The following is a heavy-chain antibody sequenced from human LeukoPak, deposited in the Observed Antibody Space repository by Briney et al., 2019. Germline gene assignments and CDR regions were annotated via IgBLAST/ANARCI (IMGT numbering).Heavy chain of an antibody. V-gene: IGHV3-23*01. J-gene: IGHJ4*02. CDR3: AKGRQWLVGYY. CDR2: ISGSGGST. CDR1: GFTFSSYA. Sequence: GGSLRLSCAASGFTFSSYAMSWVRQAPGKGLEWVSAISGSGGSTYYADSVKGRLTISRDNSKNPLYLQMNSLRAEDTAVYYCAKGRQWLVGYYWGQGTLVTVSS. D-gene: IGHD6-19*01.